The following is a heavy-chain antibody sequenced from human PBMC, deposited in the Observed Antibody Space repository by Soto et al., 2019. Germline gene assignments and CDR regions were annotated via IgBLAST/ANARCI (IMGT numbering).Heavy chain of an antibody. V-gene: IGHV4-30-4*02. D-gene: IGHD3-16*01. CDR2: ISHSGRT. CDR1: GGSIRMSDSY. CDR3: ERVLITSGTLEYSFDY. Sequence: SETLSLTFSVSGGSIRMSDSYWTLVRQGPGKGLEWMAYISHSGRTDYNPPLKSRATISTDTSKNVLLLNLTSVTAADTAVYFCERVLITSGTLEYSFDYWGPGSLVTVSS. J-gene: IGHJ4*02.